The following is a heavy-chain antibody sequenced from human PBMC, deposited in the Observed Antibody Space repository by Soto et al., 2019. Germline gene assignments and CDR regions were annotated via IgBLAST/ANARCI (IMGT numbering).Heavy chain of an antibody. Sequence: VHLVESGGGVVQPGRSLTLSCTASGFAFSNYGIHRVRQAPGRGLEWVAVIWSDGTKKFYAGSVRGRFTISRDNSKNTIYLQMNSLRAEDTAVYYCARDWWEEPAGKETVSQFDYWGQGTLVTVSS. CDR2: IWSDGTKK. CDR3: ARDWWEEPAGKETVSQFDY. D-gene: IGHD6-13*01. J-gene: IGHJ4*02. V-gene: IGHV3-33*01. CDR1: GFAFSNYG.